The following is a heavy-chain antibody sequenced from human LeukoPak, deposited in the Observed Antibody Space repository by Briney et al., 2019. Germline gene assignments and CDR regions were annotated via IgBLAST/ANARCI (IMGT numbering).Heavy chain of an antibody. V-gene: IGHV3-53*01. CDR1: GLIVSSNY. J-gene: IGHJ4*02. CDR2: IYSGGST. D-gene: IGHD4-17*01. Sequence: GGSLRLSCAASGLIVSSNYMSWVRQAPGKGLEWVSVIYSGGSTYYADSVKGRFTISRDNSKNTLYLQMNSLRAEDTAVYYCAKVSYGDYSSFDYWGQGTLVTVSS. CDR3: AKVSYGDYSSFDY.